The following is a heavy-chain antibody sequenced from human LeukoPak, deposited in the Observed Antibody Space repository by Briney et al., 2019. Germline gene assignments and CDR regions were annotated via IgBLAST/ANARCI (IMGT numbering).Heavy chain of an antibody. CDR3: AREDIVATGYGLGWDY. CDR1: GFTFSDYY. CDR2: ISSSGSTI. V-gene: IGHV3-11*01. Sequence: GGSLRLSCAASGFTFSDYYMSWIRQAPGKGLEWVSYISSSGSTIYYADSVKGRFTISRDNAKNSLYLQMNSLRAEDTAVCYCAREDIVATGYGLGWDYWGQGTLVTVSS. J-gene: IGHJ4*02. D-gene: IGHD5-12*01.